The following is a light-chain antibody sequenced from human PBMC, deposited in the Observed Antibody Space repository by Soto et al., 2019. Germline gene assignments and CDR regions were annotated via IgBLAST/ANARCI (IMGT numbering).Light chain of an antibody. Sequence: QAVVTQPPSVSGAPGQRVTISCTGSSSNIGAPYDVHWYQQFPGTAPRVIIYGNSNRPSGVPDRFSGSKSGTSASLAITGLQAEDEADYYCQSYDNSLSVYVFGTGTKVTVL. V-gene: IGLV1-40*01. CDR3: QSYDNSLSVYV. J-gene: IGLJ1*01. CDR1: SSNIGAPYD. CDR2: GNS.